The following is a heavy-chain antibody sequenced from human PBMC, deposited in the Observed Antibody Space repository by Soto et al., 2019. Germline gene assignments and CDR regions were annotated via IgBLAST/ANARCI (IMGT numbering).Heavy chain of an antibody. CDR3: SRDAAVGLFDY. V-gene: IGHV1-18*01. CDR1: GYTFTSYG. J-gene: IGHJ4*02. CDR2: ISAYNGNT. Sequence: QVQLVQSGAEVKKPGASVKVSCKASGYTFTSYGISWVRQAPGQGLEWMGWISAYNGNTKYEQKLQGRVTMTTDTTTSTAYMELRSLRSDGTAVYYGSRDAAVGLFDYWGQGALVTVSS. D-gene: IGHD1-26*01.